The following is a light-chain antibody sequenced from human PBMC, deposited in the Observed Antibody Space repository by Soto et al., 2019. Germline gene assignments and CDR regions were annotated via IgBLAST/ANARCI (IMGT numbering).Light chain of an antibody. Sequence: QSALTQPASVSGSPGQSITISCTGTSSDVGSYNLVSWYQQQPGKAPKLMIYEGSKRPSGVSNRFSGSKSGNTASLTISGLQAEVEADYYCCSYAGSRVFGGGTPLPVL. CDR1: SSDVGSYNL. V-gene: IGLV2-23*01. CDR3: CSYAGSRV. J-gene: IGLJ3*02. CDR2: EGS.